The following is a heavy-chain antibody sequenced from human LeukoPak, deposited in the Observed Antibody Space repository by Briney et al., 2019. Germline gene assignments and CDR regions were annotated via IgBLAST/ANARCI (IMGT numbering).Heavy chain of an antibody. V-gene: IGHV4-59*01. J-gene: IGHJ5*02. D-gene: IGHD2-8*01. CDR3: ARCFNCLGTVVSCMRFDP. CDR1: GGSISSYY. Sequence: PSQTLSRTSTVSGGSISSYYWIWIRQSPGKGLEWIGNIYYSGSTNYNPSLKSRVTMSVDTSKNQFSLQLTSVTAADAAVYYCARCFNCLGTVVSCMRFDPWGQGTRVTVAT. CDR2: IYYSGST.